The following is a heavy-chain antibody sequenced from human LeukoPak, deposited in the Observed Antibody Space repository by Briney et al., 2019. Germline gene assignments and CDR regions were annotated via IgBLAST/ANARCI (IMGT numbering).Heavy chain of an antibody. Sequence: GGSLRLSCAASGFTFSSYAMSWVRQAPGKGLEWLSAISGSGGSIYYADSVKGRFTIPRDNSKNTLYLQMNSLRAEDTAVYYCAKSIDYGDYFDYWGQGTLVTVSS. CDR2: ISGSGGSI. J-gene: IGHJ4*02. CDR3: AKSIDYGDYFDY. V-gene: IGHV3-23*01. D-gene: IGHD4/OR15-4a*01. CDR1: GFTFSSYA.